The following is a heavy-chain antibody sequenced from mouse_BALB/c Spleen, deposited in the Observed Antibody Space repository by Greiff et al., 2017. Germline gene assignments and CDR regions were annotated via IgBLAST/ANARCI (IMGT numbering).Heavy chain of an antibody. CDR1: GYSFTGYF. Sequence: QVQLQQSGPELVKPGASVKISCKASGYSFTGYFMNWVKQRPGQGLEWIGMIHPSDSETRLNQKFKDKATLTVDKSSSTAYMQLSSPTSEDSAVYYCARVHYGNYNMFAYWGQGTLVTVSA. D-gene: IGHD2-1*01. J-gene: IGHJ3*01. V-gene: IGHV1S126*01. CDR3: ARVHYGNYNMFAY. CDR2: IHPSDSET.